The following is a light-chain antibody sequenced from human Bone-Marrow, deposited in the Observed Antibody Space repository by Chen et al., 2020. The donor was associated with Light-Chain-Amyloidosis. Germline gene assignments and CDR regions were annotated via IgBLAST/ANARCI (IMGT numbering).Light chain of an antibody. CDR3: QSADSSGTYEVI. Sequence: SYELTQPPSVSVSPGQTARITCSGDDLPTKYAYWYQQKPGQAPVLVIHRDTERPTGISERFSGASSGTKATLTMSGGQAEDEDDYHCQSADSSGTYEVIFGGGTKLTVL. J-gene: IGLJ2*01. V-gene: IGLV3-25*03. CDR2: RDT. CDR1: DLPTKY.